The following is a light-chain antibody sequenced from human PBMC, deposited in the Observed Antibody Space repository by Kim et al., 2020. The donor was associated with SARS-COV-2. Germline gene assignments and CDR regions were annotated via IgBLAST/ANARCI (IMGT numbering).Light chain of an antibody. CDR1: SGHSSYA. CDR3: QTWGTAWV. J-gene: IGLJ3*02. V-gene: IGLV4-69*01. Sequence: GASVKLTCTPCSGHSSYAIAWHQQQPEKGPRYLMKLNSDGSHSKGDGIPDRFSGSSSGAERYLTISSLQSEDEADYYCQTWGTAWVFGGGTQLTVL. CDR2: LNSDGSH.